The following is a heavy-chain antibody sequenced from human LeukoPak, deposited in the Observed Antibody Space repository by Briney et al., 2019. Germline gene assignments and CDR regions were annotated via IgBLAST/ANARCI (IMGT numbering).Heavy chain of an antibody. J-gene: IGHJ4*02. V-gene: IGHV4-59*08. Sequence: SETLSLTCTVSGGSISSYYWSWIRQPPGKGLEWIGYIYYSGSTNYNPSLKSRVTISVDTSKNQFPLKLSSVTAADTAVYYCARLVSMVTYYFDYWGQGTLVTVSS. CDR2: IYYSGST. D-gene: IGHD5-18*01. CDR3: ARLVSMVTYYFDY. CDR1: GGSISSYY.